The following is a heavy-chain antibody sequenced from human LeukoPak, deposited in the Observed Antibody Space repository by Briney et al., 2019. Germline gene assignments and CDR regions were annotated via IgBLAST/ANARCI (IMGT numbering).Heavy chain of an antibody. V-gene: IGHV4-30-2*01. J-gene: IGHJ6*02. CDR2: MFHNGST. CDR1: GGSFSSGGFS. D-gene: IGHD2-2*01. CDR3: GRETLGYCSGTTCSLGMDV. Sequence: PSETLSLTCAVSGGSFSSGGFSWSWIRQPPGKGLEWIGYMFHNGSTHYSPSLQRRVTISVDRFKNQFSLRLRSVTAADTAVYYCGRETLGYCSGTTCSLGMDVWGQGTTATVSS.